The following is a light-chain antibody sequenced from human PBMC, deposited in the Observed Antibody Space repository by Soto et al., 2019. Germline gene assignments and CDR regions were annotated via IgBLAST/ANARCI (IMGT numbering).Light chain of an antibody. J-gene: IGKJ2*01. CDR2: DVS. CDR1: QTISTW. V-gene: IGKV1-5*01. CDR3: QHYNSYPYT. Sequence: DIQMTQSPATLSASVGDTVTITCRASQTISTWLAWYQQKPGKAPKLLIYDVSTLNGGVPSRFSGSASGTEFTLTITSLQPDDIAVYYCQHYNSYPYTFGQGTKVDI.